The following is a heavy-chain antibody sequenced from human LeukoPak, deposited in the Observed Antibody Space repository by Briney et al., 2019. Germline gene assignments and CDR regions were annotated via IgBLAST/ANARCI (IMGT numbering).Heavy chain of an antibody. CDR2: MNPNSGNT. V-gene: IGHV1-8*01. J-gene: IGHJ5*02. CDR3: ARGLGGYCSSTSCYNWFDP. Sequence: GASVKVSRKASGYTFTSYDINWVRQATGQGLEWMGWMNPNSGNTGYAQKFQGRVTMTRNTSISTAYMELSSLRSEDTAVYYCARGLGGYCSSTSCYNWFDPWGQGTLVTVSS. D-gene: IGHD2-2*01. CDR1: GYTFTSYD.